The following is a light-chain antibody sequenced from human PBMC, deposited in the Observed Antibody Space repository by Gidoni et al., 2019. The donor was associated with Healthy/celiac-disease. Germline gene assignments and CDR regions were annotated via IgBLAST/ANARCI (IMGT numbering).Light chain of an antibody. J-gene: IGKJ4*01. Sequence: DIQMTQSPSSLSASVGDRVTITCRASQDISRWLAWYQQKPEKAPKALISVATSLQSGVPSRFSGSGSGTDFTLTISSLQPEDFATYYCQQYNSYPLTFXGXTKVEIK. CDR1: QDISRW. V-gene: IGKV1D-16*01. CDR2: VAT. CDR3: QQYNSYPLT.